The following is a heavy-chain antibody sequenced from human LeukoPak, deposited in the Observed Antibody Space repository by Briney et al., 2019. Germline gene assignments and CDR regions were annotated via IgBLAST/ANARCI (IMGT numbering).Heavy chain of an antibody. Sequence: GGSLRLSCAASGFTFSSYSMNWVRQAPGRGLEWVSSISSSSSYIYYADSVKGRFTISRDNAKNSLYLQMNSLRAEDTAVYYCARGYGGTNYYFDYWGQGTLVTVSS. V-gene: IGHV3-21*01. J-gene: IGHJ4*02. D-gene: IGHD2-15*01. CDR1: GFTFSSYS. CDR3: ARGYGGTNYYFDY. CDR2: ISSSSSYI.